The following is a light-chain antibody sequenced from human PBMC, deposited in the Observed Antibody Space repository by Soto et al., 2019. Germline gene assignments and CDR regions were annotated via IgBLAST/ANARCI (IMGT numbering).Light chain of an antibody. CDR2: AAS. V-gene: IGKV1-39*01. CDR1: QSISSH. CDR3: KHSYNTPST. Sequence: DIQMTQSPSFLSASVGDRVTITCRASQSISSHLHWYQQKPGKAPELLIYAASSLQSGVPSRFIGSGSGTDFTLTIGSLQPEDSATYYCKHSYNTPSTFGGGTKVEIK. J-gene: IGKJ4*01.